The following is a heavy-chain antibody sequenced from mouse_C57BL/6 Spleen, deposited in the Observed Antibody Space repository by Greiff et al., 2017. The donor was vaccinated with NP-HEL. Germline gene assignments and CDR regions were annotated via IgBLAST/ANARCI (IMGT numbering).Heavy chain of an antibody. CDR2: ISSGGDYI. J-gene: IGHJ3*01. CDR1: GFTFSSYA. Sequence: EVKLMESGEGLVKPGGSLKLSCAASGFTFSSYAMSWVRQTPEKRLEWVAYISSGGDYIYYADTVKGRFTISRDNARNTLYLQMSSLKAEDTAMYYCTREEPRGFAYWGQGTLVTVSA. V-gene: IGHV5-9-1*02. CDR3: TREEPRGFAY.